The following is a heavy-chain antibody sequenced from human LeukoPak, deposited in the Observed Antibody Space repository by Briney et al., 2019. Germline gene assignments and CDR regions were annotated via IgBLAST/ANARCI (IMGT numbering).Heavy chain of an antibody. J-gene: IGHJ4*02. CDR2: ISSSSSYI. Sequence: GGSLRLSCAASGFTFSSYSMNWVRQAPGKGLEWVSSISSSSSYIYYADSVKGRFTISRDNAKNSLYLQMNSLRAEDTAVYYCARVRWELSKIFDYWGQGTLDTVSS. V-gene: IGHV3-21*01. D-gene: IGHD1-26*01. CDR1: GFTFSSYS. CDR3: ARVRWELSKIFDY.